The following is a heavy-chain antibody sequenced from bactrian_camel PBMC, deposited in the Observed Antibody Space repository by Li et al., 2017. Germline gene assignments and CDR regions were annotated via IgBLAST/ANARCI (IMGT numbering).Heavy chain of an antibody. CDR2: VDSRGSA. CDR1: GYTYSSVC. D-gene: IGHD3*01. Sequence: HVQLVESGGGSVQVGGSLRLSCTMSGYTYSSVCMGWFRQAPGKEREGVAVVDSRGSASYSDSVKGRFTISLDNAKSTLFLQMNSLKPEDTAMYYCAASNGRYCQERDFAYWGQGTQVTVS. CDR3: AASNGRYCQERDFAY. J-gene: IGHJ6*01. V-gene: IGHV3S26*01.